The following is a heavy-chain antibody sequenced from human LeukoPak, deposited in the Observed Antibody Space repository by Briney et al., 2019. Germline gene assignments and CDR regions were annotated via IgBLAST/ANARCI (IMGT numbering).Heavy chain of an antibody. CDR1: GGSISSYY. CDR2: AYYSGTT. J-gene: IGHJ5*02. V-gene: IGHV4-59*01. Sequence: PSETLSLTCTVSGGSISSYYWSWIRQPPGKGLEWIGYAYYSGTTNYHPSLKSRVTILVDTSKNQFSLKLSSVTAADTAVYYCARGTNRFDPWGQGTLVTVSS. D-gene: IGHD1-7*01. CDR3: ARGTNRFDP.